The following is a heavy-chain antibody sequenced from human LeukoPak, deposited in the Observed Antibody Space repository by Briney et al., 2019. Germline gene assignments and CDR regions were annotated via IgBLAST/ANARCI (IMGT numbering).Heavy chain of an antibody. D-gene: IGHD3-22*01. CDR3: ARVYYDSSGSGYFDY. V-gene: IGHV4-34*01. Sequence: SETLSLTCAVYGGSFSGYYWSWIRLPPGKGLEWIGEINHSGSTNYNPSLKSRVTISVDTSKNQFSLKLSSVTAADTAVYYCARVYYDSSGSGYFDYWGQGTLVTVSS. J-gene: IGHJ4*02. CDR2: INHSGST. CDR1: GGSFSGYY.